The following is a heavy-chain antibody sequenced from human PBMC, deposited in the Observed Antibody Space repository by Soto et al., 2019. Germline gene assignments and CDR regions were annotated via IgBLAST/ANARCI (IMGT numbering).Heavy chain of an antibody. V-gene: IGHV4-4*02. CDR1: GGSITSNNW. Sequence: SETLSLTCAVSGGSITSNNWWSWVRQPPGKGLEWIGEIYHSGSINYNPSLNSRVTISVDKSKNQFSLKLSSVTAADTAVYYCARGVIPGGRLDYWGQGTLVTVSS. D-gene: IGHD3-16*02. J-gene: IGHJ4*02. CDR3: ARGVIPGGRLDY. CDR2: IYHSGSI.